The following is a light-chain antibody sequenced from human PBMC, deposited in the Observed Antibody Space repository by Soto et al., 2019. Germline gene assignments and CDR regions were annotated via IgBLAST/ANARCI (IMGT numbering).Light chain of an antibody. Sequence: IVLTQSPDTLSLSPGERATLSCRAIQSVRDTYLAWYQQKPGQAPSLLIYGASNRATGVPDRFSGSGSGTDFALTISRLEPEDFAVYYCQQYGSSPLISFGQGTRLEIK. CDR3: QQYGSSPLIS. V-gene: IGKV3-20*01. J-gene: IGKJ5*01. CDR2: GAS. CDR1: QSVRDTY.